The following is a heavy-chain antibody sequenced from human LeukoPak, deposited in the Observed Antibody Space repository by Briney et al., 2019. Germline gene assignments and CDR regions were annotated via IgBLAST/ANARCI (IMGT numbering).Heavy chain of an antibody. Sequence: GGSLRLSCAASGFTFSTYTMNWVRQAPGKGLEWISYISTSSSVKFYADSVKGRFTISRDNSKNTLYLQMNSLRAEDTAVYYCAKELHYGDYGAPRGYSYGSLSFDYWGQGTLVTVSS. V-gene: IGHV3-48*01. CDR2: ISTSSSVK. J-gene: IGHJ4*02. CDR3: AKELHYGDYGAPRGYSYGSLSFDY. D-gene: IGHD5-18*01. CDR1: GFTFSTYT.